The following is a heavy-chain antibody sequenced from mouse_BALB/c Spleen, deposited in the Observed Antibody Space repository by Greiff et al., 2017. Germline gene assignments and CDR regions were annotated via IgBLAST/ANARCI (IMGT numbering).Heavy chain of an antibody. Sequence: EVQLQQSGPGLVKPSQSLSLTCSVTGYSITSGYYWNWIRQFPGNKLEWMGYISYDGSNNYNPSLKNRISITRDTSKNQFFLKLNSVTTEDTATYYCARAGIYDGYYWFAYWGQGTLVTVSA. CDR3: ARAGIYDGYYWFAY. CDR2: ISYDGSN. V-gene: IGHV3-6*02. J-gene: IGHJ3*01. D-gene: IGHD2-3*01. CDR1: GYSITSGYY.